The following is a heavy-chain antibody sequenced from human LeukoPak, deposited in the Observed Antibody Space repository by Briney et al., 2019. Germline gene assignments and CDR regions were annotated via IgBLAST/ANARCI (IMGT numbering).Heavy chain of an antibody. D-gene: IGHD3-22*01. CDR2: INHSGST. V-gene: IGHV4-34*01. CDR1: GGSFSGYY. CDR3: ARGGSYDSSALAQDLDY. Sequence: SETLSLTCAVYGGSFSGYYWSWIRQPPGKGLEWIGEINHSGSTNYNPSLKSRVTISVDTSKNQFSLKLSSVTAADTAVYYCARGGSYDSSALAQDLDYWGQGTLVTVSS. J-gene: IGHJ4*02.